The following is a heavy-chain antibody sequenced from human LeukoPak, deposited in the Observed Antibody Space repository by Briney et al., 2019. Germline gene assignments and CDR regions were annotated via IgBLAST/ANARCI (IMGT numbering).Heavy chain of an antibody. Sequence: GGSLRLSCAASAFTFNTYPMAWVRQAPGKGLEWVSLISDSGGRTYYADSVKGRFTISRDNSKNTLYLQISSLRVEDTAIYYCAKERETTTAFDSWGQGTLATVSS. CDR2: ISDSGGRT. D-gene: IGHD4-17*01. V-gene: IGHV3-23*01. CDR3: AKERETTTAFDS. J-gene: IGHJ4*02. CDR1: AFTFNTYP.